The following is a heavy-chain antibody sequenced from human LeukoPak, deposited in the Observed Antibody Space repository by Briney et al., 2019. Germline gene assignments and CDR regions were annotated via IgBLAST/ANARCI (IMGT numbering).Heavy chain of an antibody. J-gene: IGHJ4*02. CDR1: GGSISAYY. D-gene: IGHD3-10*01. CDR3: ARHGGGSGSYYKSPFDY. CDR2: IYYTGST. V-gene: IGHV4-59*08. Sequence: SETLSLTCTVSGGSISAYYWTWFRQPPGMGLELIGYIYYTGSTNYNPSLKSRVTISVDTSKNQFSLKLSSVTAADTAVYYCARHGGGSGSYYKSPFDYWGQGTLVTVSS.